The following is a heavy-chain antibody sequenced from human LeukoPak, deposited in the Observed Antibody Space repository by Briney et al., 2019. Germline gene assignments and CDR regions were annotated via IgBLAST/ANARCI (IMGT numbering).Heavy chain of an antibody. CDR3: ATTRGYSGYDSKIDAFDI. Sequence: GGSLRLSCVGSGFIFTNYVIHWVRQASGKGLEWVATVSYEGSDEYYADAVKGRFTISRDNSINTVYLHMNSLRAEDTAVYYCATTRGYSGYDSKIDAFDIWGQGTMVTVSS. CDR1: GFIFTNYV. CDR2: VSYEGSDE. D-gene: IGHD5-12*01. V-gene: IGHV3-30-3*01. J-gene: IGHJ3*02.